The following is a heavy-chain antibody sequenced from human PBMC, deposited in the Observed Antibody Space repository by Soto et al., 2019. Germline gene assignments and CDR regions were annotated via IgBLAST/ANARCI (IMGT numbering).Heavy chain of an antibody. CDR2: IHYEGSI. CDR1: GGSVSSYDFY. V-gene: IGHV4-30-4*01. D-gene: IGHD3-16*01. CDR3: ARFGSRDGYNYDVGGNNWFDP. J-gene: IGHJ5*02. Sequence: SETLSLTCTVSGGSVSSYDFYWSWLRQPPVKGLESIGYIHYEGSIYYNPSLKSRVTISVDKSKNQFSLNLRSVTAADTAVYFCARFGSRDGYNYDVGGNNWFDPWGQGTLVNVSS.